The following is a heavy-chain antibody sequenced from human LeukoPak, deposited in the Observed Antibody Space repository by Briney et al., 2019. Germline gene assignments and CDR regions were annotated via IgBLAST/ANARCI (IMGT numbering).Heavy chain of an antibody. V-gene: IGHV3-30*18. J-gene: IGHJ4*02. Sequence: GGSLRLSCAASGFTFGSYGMHWVRQAPGKGLEWVAVISYDGSNKYYADSVKGRFTISRDNSKNTLYLQMNSLRAEDTAVYYCAKEGGSGSYESAYFDYWGQGTLVTVSS. D-gene: IGHD3-10*01. CDR1: GFTFGSYG. CDR2: ISYDGSNK. CDR3: AKEGGSGSYESAYFDY.